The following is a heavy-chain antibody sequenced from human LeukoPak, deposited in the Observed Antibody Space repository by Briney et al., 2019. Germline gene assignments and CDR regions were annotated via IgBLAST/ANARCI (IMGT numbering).Heavy chain of an antibody. J-gene: IGHJ4*02. CDR3: ARGGSRGCNRVTNFDY. V-gene: IGHV7-4-1*01. Sequence: GASEKVSCKASGYTFTSYALNWVRQAPGQGLEWMGWIDTHTGNPTPAQGFTGRFVFSLETSISTTYLHIVRLKAEDTGVCYCARGGSRGCNRVTNFDYGAQGTLVTVSS. CDR1: GYTFTSYA. D-gene: IGHD2-2*01. CDR2: IDTHTGNP.